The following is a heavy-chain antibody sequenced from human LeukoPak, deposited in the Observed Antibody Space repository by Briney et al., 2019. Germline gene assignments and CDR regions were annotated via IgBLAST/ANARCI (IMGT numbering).Heavy chain of an antibody. CDR2: ISVSGGST. J-gene: IGHJ4*02. Sequence: PGGSLRLFCAASGFTYSNYAMSWVRQAPGKGLEWVSGISVSGGSTYYADSVKGRFTISRDNSKNTLYLQVNSLRAEDTAVYYCAKEHYDFWSGSDYWGQGTLVTVSS. CDR3: AKEHYDFWSGSDY. CDR1: GFTYSNYA. D-gene: IGHD3-3*01. V-gene: IGHV3-23*01.